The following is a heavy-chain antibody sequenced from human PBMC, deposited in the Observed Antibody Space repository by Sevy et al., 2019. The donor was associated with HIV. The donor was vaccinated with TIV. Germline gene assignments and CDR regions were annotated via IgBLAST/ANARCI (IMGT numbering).Heavy chain of an antibody. J-gene: IGHJ3*02. Sequence: LSLTCTVSGGSINSYYWSWIRQPPGKGLEWIGHIHYRGRTSYNPSLKSRVTISVDTSKIHFSLRLSSVTAADTAVYYCARYDILAGRSDVFDIWGQGTMVTVSS. D-gene: IGHD3-9*01. CDR2: IHYRGRT. CDR1: GGSINSYY. V-gene: IGHV4-59*13. CDR3: ARYDILAGRSDVFDI.